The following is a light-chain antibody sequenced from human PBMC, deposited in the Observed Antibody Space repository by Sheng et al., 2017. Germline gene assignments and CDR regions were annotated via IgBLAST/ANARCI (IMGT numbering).Light chain of an antibody. CDR3: QQYNYWPPLT. V-gene: IGKV3-15*01. J-gene: IGKJ4*01. CDR1: QSVSSN. Sequence: ENVLTQSPGTLSLSPGERATLSCRASQSVSSNLAWYQQKPGQAPRLLIYGASTRATGIPARFSGSGSGTEFTLTISSLQSEDFAVYYCQQYNYWPPLTFGGGTKVEIK. CDR2: GAS.